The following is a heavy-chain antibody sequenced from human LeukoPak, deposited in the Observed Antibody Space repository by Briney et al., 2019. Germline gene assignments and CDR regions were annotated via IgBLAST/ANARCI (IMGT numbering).Heavy chain of an antibody. CDR3: ASQSRYGSGGFDY. Sequence: KPSETLSLTCTVSGGSISTSSYYWGWVRQPPGKGLEWIGNIFYSGSTYYSPSLKSRVTISVDTSKNQFSLKLSSVTAADTAVYYCASQSRYGSGGFDYWGQGTLVTVSS. J-gene: IGHJ4*02. V-gene: IGHV4-39*07. D-gene: IGHD3-10*01. CDR2: IFYSGST. CDR1: GGSISTSSYY.